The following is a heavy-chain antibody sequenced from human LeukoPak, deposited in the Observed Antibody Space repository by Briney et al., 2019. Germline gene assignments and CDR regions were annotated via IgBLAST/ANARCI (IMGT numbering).Heavy chain of an antibody. J-gene: IGHJ4*02. CDR2: ISTNGGST. CDR1: GFTFTKYA. D-gene: IGHD3-10*01. Sequence: GGSLRLSCAASGFTFTKYAIKWVRQAPGKGLEYVSSISTNGGSTYYANSVKGRFTISRDDSKTTLYLQMNSLKTEDTAVYYCTTGIRWFGRLDFDYWGQGTLVTVSS. CDR3: TTGIRWFGRLDFDY. V-gene: IGHV3-64*01.